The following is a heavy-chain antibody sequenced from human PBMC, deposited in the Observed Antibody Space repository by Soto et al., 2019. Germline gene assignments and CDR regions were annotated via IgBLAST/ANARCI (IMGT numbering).Heavy chain of an antibody. CDR3: TTDSYITMLVIRFDY. D-gene: IGHD3-22*01. V-gene: IGHV3-15*07. CDR2: IKSKAHGGTT. CDR1: CFAFFNAW. Sequence: PGGSLKLSCATSCFAFFNAWIKWVPPAPGEGLEWVGRIKSKAHGGTTDFAAPVTGRFAISRDDSRNLVYMQMNSLNTEDTAVYYCTTDSYITMLVIRFDYRCPGTLVTVFS. J-gene: IGHJ4*01.